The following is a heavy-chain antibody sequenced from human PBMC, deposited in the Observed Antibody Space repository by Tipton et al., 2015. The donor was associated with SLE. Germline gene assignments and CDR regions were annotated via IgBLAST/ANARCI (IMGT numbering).Heavy chain of an antibody. Sequence: TLSLTCTVSGGSISSGGYYWSWIRQHPGKGLEWIGYIYYSGSTYYNPPLKSRVTISVDTSKNQFSLKLSAVTAADTAVYYCARDVPAARPSAFDIWGQGTMVTVSS. J-gene: IGHJ3*02. CDR1: GGSISSGGYY. CDR3: ARDVPAARPSAFDI. D-gene: IGHD6-6*01. CDR2: IYYSGST. V-gene: IGHV4-31*03.